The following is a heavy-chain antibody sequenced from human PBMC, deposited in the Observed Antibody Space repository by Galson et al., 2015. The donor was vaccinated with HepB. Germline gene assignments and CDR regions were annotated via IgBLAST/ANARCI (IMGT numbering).Heavy chain of an antibody. J-gene: IGHJ1*01. CDR1: GYTFTDNT. V-gene: IGHV1-3*01. D-gene: IGHD6-13*01. CDR3: ARDGKTSRWYGGDYFQH. CDR2: IFAGNGNT. Sequence: SVKVSCKASGYTFTDNTINWVRQAPGQRLEWMGWIFAGNGNTKYSQKFQGRLTITRDTSASTAYMELSSLRSEDTAVYYCARDGKTSRWYGGDYFQHWGQGTLVTVSS.